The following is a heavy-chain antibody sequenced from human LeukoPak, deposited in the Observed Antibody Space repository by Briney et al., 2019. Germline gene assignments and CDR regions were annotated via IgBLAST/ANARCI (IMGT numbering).Heavy chain of an antibody. D-gene: IGHD3-22*01. Sequence: PSETLSLTCTVSGGSISSSSYYWGWIRQPPGKGLEWIGSIYYSGSTYYNPSLKSRVTISVDTSKNQFSLKLSSVTAADTAVYYCAMQSMRVDKIVVAFDIWGQGTMVTVSS. V-gene: IGHV4-39*01. J-gene: IGHJ3*02. CDR1: GGSISSSSYY. CDR3: AMQSMRVDKIVVAFDI. CDR2: IYYSGST.